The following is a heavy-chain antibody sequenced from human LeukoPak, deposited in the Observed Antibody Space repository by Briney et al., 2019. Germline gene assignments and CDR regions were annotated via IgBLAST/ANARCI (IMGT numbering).Heavy chain of an antibody. V-gene: IGHV3-30*02. CDR3: AKATYYYDSSGYWGNFDY. Sequence: GGSLRLSCAASGFTFSSYSMHWVRQAPGKGLEWVAFIRYDGSNKLYADSVKGRFTISRDNSKNTLYLQMNSLRAEDTAVYYCAKATYYYDSSGYWGNFDYWGQGTLVTVSS. D-gene: IGHD3-22*01. CDR2: IRYDGSNK. CDR1: GFTFSSYS. J-gene: IGHJ4*02.